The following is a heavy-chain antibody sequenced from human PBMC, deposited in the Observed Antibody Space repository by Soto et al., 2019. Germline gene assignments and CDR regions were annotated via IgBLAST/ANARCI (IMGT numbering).Heavy chain of an antibody. V-gene: IGHV5-51*01. CDR2: IYPGDSET. J-gene: IGHJ4*02. D-gene: IGHD2-15*01. CDR1: GYNFANYW. CDR3: ATSPNFCSGGTCYALRLDS. Sequence: PGESLKISCKGSGYNFANYWIGWVRQMPGKGLEWMGIIYPGDSETRYSPSFQGQVTISADKSISTAYLQWSSLKASDTAMYYCATSPNFCSGGTCYALRLDSWGQGTLVTVSS.